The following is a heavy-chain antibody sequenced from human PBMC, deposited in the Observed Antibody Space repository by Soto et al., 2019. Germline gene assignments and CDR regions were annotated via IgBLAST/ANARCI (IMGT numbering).Heavy chain of an antibody. D-gene: IGHD5-12*01. Sequence: AAVKVSCKAYGYTFTDFFLHWLRQAPGQGLEWMGWINPNSGATNYAQKFQGRVTMTRDTSVNTAYMELSRLRSDDTAVYYCAKDKILPATIYGGAYNCFDPWGQGTLVTVSS. CDR1: GYTFTDFF. CDR3: AKDKILPATIYGGAYNCFDP. V-gene: IGHV1-2*02. CDR2: INPNSGAT. J-gene: IGHJ5*02.